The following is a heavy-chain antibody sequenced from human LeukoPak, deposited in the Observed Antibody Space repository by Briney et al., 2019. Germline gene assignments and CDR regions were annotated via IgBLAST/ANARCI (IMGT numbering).Heavy chain of an antibody. CDR3: AKDLGTAILYYFDY. V-gene: IGHV3-23*01. J-gene: IGHJ4*02. CDR1: GFTLSSHA. Sequence: PGGSLRLSCAASGFTLSSHAMSWVRQAPGKGLEWISTFSESSGSAHYADSVKGRFTISRDISKNTLYLQMNSLRAEDTAVYYCAKDLGTAILYYFDYWGQGTLVTVSS. D-gene: IGHD2-21*02. CDR2: FSESSGSA.